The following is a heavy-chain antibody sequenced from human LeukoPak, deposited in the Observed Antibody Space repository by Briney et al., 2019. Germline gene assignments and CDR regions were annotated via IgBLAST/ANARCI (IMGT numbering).Heavy chain of an antibody. V-gene: IGHV4-59*01. D-gene: IGHD3-3*01. CDR1: GGSISSYY. CDR3: ARVHGGWFDP. J-gene: IGHJ5*02. CDR2: IYYSGGT. Sequence: SETLSLTCTVPGGSISSYYWSWIRQPPGKGLEWIGYIYYSGGTNYDPSLKSRVTISVDTSKNQFSLKLSSVTAADTAVYYCARVHGGWFDPWGQGTLVTVSS.